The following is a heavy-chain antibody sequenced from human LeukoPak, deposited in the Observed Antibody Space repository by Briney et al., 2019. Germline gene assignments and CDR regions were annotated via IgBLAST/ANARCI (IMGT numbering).Heavy chain of an antibody. Sequence: GGSLRLSCAASGFTFSSYAMHWVRQAPGKGLEWVAVISYDGSNKYYADSVKGRFTISRDNSKNTVFLQMNSLTAEDTAVYYCARAWADYGDSMPHFDYWGQGTLVTVSS. D-gene: IGHD4-17*01. V-gene: IGHV3-30-3*01. J-gene: IGHJ4*02. CDR1: GFTFSSYA. CDR2: ISYDGSNK. CDR3: ARAWADYGDSMPHFDY.